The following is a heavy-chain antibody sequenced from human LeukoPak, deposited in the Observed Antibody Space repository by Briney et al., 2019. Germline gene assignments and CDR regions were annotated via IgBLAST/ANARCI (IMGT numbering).Heavy chain of an antibody. J-gene: IGHJ4*02. Sequence: PGGSLRVSCAASGFTFSTYWMPWVRQAPGKGLEWVATINQDGSEKYYVDSVKGRFTISRDNAKNSLYLQMNSLRAEDTAVYYCARDNFGPNYWGQGTLVTVSS. CDR2: INQDGSEK. CDR1: GFTFSTYW. D-gene: IGHD1-20*01. V-gene: IGHV3-7*05. CDR3: ARDNFGPNY.